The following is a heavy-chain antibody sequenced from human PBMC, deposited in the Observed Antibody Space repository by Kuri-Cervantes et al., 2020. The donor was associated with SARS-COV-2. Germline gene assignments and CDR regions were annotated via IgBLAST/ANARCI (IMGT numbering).Heavy chain of an antibody. CDR1: GFTFSSYA. Sequence: LTCAASGFTFSSYAMSWARQAPGKGLEWVAAISYDGSKKYYADSVKGRFTISRDNSKNTLYLQMNSLRAEDTAVYYCAKGRDYGDYVTWDYWGQGTLVTVSS. D-gene: IGHD4-17*01. V-gene: IGHV3-30*07. CDR2: ISYDGSKK. CDR3: AKGRDYGDYVTWDY. J-gene: IGHJ4*02.